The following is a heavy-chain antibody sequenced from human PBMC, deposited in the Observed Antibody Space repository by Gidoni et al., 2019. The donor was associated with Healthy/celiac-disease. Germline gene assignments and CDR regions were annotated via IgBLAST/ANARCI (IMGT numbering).Heavy chain of an antibody. D-gene: IGHD3-16*01. CDR2: IWYDGSNK. V-gene: IGHV3-33*01. J-gene: IGHJ3*02. Sequence: QVQLVESGGGLVQPGTSLRLDWAASGFTFSSYGMHWVRQATGKGLRWGAVIWYDGSNKYYADSVKGRFTISRDNSKNTLYLQMNSLRAEDTAVYYCARGAPEAFDIWGQGTMVTVSS. CDR3: ARGAPEAFDI. CDR1: GFTFSSYG.